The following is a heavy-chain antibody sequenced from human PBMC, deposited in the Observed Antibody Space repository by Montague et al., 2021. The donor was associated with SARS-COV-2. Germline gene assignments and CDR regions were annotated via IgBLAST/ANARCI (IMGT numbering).Heavy chain of an antibody. CDR1: GESIDRDTYY. CDR2: LSSSGST. CDR3: ARLGSVSGWFYFDD. J-gene: IGHJ4*02. V-gene: IGHV4-39*02. Sequence: TLSLTCIVSGESIDRDTYYWGWIRQSPGKGLEWIGSLSSSGSTYYNPSLRSRVTISMDTSKNHFSLKVNSVTATDTAVYFCARLGSVSGWFYFDDWGQGTLVSVSS. D-gene: IGHD6-19*01.